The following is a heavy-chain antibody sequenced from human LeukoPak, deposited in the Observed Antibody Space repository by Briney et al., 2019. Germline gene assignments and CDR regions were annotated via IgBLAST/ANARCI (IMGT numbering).Heavy chain of an antibody. CDR2: ISSSGSTI. Sequence: GGSLRLSCAASGFTFSDYYMSWLRQAPGKGLEWVSYISSSGSTIYYADSVKGRFTISRDNAKNSLYLQMNSLRDEDTAVYYCARRGYSSGWNRFDYWGQGTLVTVSS. CDR1: GFTFSDYY. D-gene: IGHD6-25*01. J-gene: IGHJ4*02. V-gene: IGHV3-11*04. CDR3: ARRGYSSGWNRFDY.